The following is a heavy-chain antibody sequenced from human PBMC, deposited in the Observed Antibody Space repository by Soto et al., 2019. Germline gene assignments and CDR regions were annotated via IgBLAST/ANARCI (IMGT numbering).Heavy chain of an antibody. Sequence: SETLSLTCAVNGGSFREYYWSWIRQPPGKGLEWIGEINQSGTTHYNPSLKRRVNISIDTSKNQFSLNLTSMTAADTATYFCARDIITVIGGEIYYYFGMDVWGQGTTVTVSS. V-gene: IGHV4-34*01. CDR1: GGSFREYY. CDR2: INQSGTT. J-gene: IGHJ6*02. D-gene: IGHD3-16*01. CDR3: ARDIITVIGGEIYYYFGMDV.